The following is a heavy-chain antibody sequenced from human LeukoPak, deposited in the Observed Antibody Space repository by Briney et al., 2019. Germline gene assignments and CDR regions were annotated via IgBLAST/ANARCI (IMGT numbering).Heavy chain of an antibody. D-gene: IGHD3-16*01. CDR2: IYYSGST. V-gene: IGHV4-59*08. CDR3: ARHTLAFDI. CDR1: GGSISSYY. Sequence: PSETLSLTCTISGGSISSYYWSWIRQPPGKGLEWIGYIYYSGSTNYNPSLKSRVTISVDTSKNQFSLKLSSVTAADTAVYYCARHTLAFDIWGQGTMVTVSS. J-gene: IGHJ3*02.